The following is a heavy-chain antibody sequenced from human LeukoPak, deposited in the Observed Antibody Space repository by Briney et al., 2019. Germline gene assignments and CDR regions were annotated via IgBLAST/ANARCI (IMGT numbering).Heavy chain of an antibody. V-gene: IGHV4-59*08. CDR2: IYYSGST. D-gene: IGHD2-21*02. Sequence: SETLSLTCTVSGGSISSYYWSWIRQPPGKGLEWIGYIYYSGSTNYNPSLKSRVTISVDTSKNQFSLKLSSVTAADTAVYYCASAYCGGDCTPYWYFDLWGQGTLVTVSS. CDR3: ASAYCGGDCTPYWYFDL. CDR1: GGSISSYY. J-gene: IGHJ2*01.